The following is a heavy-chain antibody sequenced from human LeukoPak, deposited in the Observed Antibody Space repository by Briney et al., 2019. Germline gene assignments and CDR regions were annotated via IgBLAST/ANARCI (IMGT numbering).Heavy chain of an antibody. D-gene: IGHD2-8*01. J-gene: IGHJ5*02. CDR2: IYYSGST. CDR3: ARNGQSGFSFDP. V-gene: IGHV4-39*01. CDR1: GGSISSNTYY. Sequence: SETLSLTCTVSGGSISSNTYYWGWIRQPPGKGLEWIGSIYYSGSTYYNPSLKSRVTISVDTSKNQLSLKLSSVTAADTAVYYCARNGQSGFSFDPWGQGTLVTVSS.